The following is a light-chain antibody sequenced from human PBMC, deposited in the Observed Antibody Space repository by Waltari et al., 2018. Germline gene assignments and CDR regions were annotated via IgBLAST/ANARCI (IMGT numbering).Light chain of an antibody. CDR1: SLRSYY. Sequence: SSELPQDPAVSVALGQTVWITCQGDSLRSYYASWYQQKPGQAPVLVIYGKNNRPSGIPDRFSGSSSGNTASLTITGAQAEDEADYYCNSRDSSGNHLDVFGTGTKVTVL. CDR3: NSRDSSGNHLDV. CDR2: GKN. J-gene: IGLJ1*01. V-gene: IGLV3-19*01.